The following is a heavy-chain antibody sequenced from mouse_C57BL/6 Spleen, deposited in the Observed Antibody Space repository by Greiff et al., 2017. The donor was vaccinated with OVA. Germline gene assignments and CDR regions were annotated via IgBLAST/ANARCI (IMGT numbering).Heavy chain of an antibody. J-gene: IGHJ2*01. Sequence: EVHLVESGGDLVKPGGSLKLSCAASGFTFSSYGMSWVRQTPDKRLEWVATISSGGSYTYYPDSVKGRFTISRDNAKNTLYLQMSSLKSEDTAMYYCARPPGNYFDYWGQGTTLTVSS. CDR3: ARPPGNYFDY. CDR1: GFTFSSYG. D-gene: IGHD4-1*01. CDR2: ISSGGSYT. V-gene: IGHV5-6*01.